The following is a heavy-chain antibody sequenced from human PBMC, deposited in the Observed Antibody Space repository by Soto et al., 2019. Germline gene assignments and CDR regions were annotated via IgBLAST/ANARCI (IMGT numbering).Heavy chain of an antibody. J-gene: IGHJ4*02. CDR1: GGSISSGGYY. CDR2: IYYSGST. V-gene: IGHV4-31*03. Sequence: PSETLSLTCTVSGGSISSGGYYWSWIRQHPGKGLEWIGYIYYSGSTYYNPSLKSRVTISVDTSKNQFSLKLSSVTAADTAVYYCARTVMTTVTEYSSSWYIIFDYWGQGTLVTVSS. CDR3: ARTVMTTVTEYSSSWYIIFDY. D-gene: IGHD6-13*01.